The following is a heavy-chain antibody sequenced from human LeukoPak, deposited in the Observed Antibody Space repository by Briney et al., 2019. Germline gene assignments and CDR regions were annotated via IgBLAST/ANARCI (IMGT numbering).Heavy chain of an antibody. CDR2: INSDGSST. D-gene: IGHD5-12*01. CDR1: GFTFSSYW. Sequence: PGGSLRLSCAASGFTFSSYWMHWVRQAPGKGLVWVSRINSDGSSTSYADSVKGRFTISRDNAKNTLYLQMNSLRAEDTAVYYCARGRAVVATRLDYWGQGALVTVSS. V-gene: IGHV3-74*01. J-gene: IGHJ4*02. CDR3: ARGRAVVATRLDY.